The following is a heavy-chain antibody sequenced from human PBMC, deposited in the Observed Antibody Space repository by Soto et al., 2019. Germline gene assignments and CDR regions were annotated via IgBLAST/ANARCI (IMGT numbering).Heavy chain of an antibody. Sequence: QVQLQQWGAGLLKPSETLSLTCAVYGGSFSGYYWSWIRQPPGKGLEWIGEINHSGSTNYNPSLKSRVTISVDTSKNQFSLTLSSVTAADTAVYYCARRRGVVVAATRKGYYFDYWGQGTLVTVSS. CDR1: GGSFSGYY. V-gene: IGHV4-34*01. CDR2: INHSGST. CDR3: ARRRGVVVAATRKGYYFDY. D-gene: IGHD2-15*01. J-gene: IGHJ4*02.